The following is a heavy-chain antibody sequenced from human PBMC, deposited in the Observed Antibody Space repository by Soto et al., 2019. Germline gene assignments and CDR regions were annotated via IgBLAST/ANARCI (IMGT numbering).Heavy chain of an antibody. Sequence: QVQLAQSGAEVKKPGASVKVSCKASGYTFTSYGISWVRQAPGQGLEWMAWINPYNGNTKYAEKFLGRVTVTTDTSTATAYMEVRSLTSDDAAVFYCARVGVVLAAPRVWPYFGQVTPVTVS. CDR2: INPYNGNT. D-gene: IGHD6-13*01. J-gene: IGHJ4*02. V-gene: IGHV1-18*01. CDR3: ARVGVVLAAPRVWPY. CDR1: GYTFTSYG.